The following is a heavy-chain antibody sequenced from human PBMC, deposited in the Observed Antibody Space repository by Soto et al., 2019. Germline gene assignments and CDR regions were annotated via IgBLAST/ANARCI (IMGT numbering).Heavy chain of an antibody. J-gene: IGHJ6*03. Sequence: SETLSLTCTVSGGSISSSSYYWGWIRQPPGKGLEWIGSIYYSGSTYYNPSLKSRVTISVDTSKNQFSLKLSSVTAADTAVYYCARHDYSNYALYYYYYYMDVWGKGTTVTVSS. CDR1: GGSISSSSYY. CDR3: ARHDYSNYALYYYYYYMDV. D-gene: IGHD4-4*01. CDR2: IYYSGST. V-gene: IGHV4-39*01.